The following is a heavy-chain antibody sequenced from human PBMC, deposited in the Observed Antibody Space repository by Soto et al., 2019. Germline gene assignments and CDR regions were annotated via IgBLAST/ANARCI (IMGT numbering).Heavy chain of an antibody. V-gene: IGHV4-59*02. D-gene: IGHD6-13*01. CDR2: MHYTGFS. CDR1: GDSVTSHY. CDR3: ATWYGNAWYPY. Sequence: SETLSLTCSFSGDSVTSHYLTWIRQSPEKGLEWIGYMHYTGFSHYNPSLKSRLTISVDRSKNQFTLQLTSVTVADTAVYYCATWYGNAWYPYWGQGTQVTVSS. J-gene: IGHJ4*02.